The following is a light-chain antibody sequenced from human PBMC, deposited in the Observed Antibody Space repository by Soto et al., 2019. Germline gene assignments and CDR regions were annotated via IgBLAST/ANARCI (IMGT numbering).Light chain of an antibody. V-gene: IGKV3-20*01. CDR1: QSVSSTY. CDR3: QQYGSSSWT. CDR2: GAS. Sequence: STESGGTLSLSKGERATLSCRASQSVSSTYLAWYQQQPGQAPRLLIYGASNRATGTPDRFSGSGSGTDFTLTISRLEPEDFAVYYCQQYGSSSWTFGQGTKV. J-gene: IGKJ1*01.